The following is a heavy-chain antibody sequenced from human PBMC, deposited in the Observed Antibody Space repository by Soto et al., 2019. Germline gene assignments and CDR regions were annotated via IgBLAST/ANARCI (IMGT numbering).Heavy chain of an antibody. Sequence: QVQVVQSGAEVKKPGSSVKVSSKTSGGTFSTSAISWVRQAPGQGLEWMGGIMPIFRTADYAQNFRGRVTITADESASTAYLELRSLTSEDTAVYYCARDKDRAQLGGNYYYIKDVWGQGTTVIVTS. CDR1: GGTFSTSA. J-gene: IGHJ6*02. V-gene: IGHV1-69*12. CDR3: ARDKDRAQLGGNYYYIKDV. D-gene: IGHD3-3*02. CDR2: IMPIFRTA.